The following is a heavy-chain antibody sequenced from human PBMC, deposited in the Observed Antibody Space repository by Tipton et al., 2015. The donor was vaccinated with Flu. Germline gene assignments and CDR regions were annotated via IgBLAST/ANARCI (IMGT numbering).Heavy chain of an antibody. D-gene: IGHD3-10*01. CDR1: GCSITSYY. CDR3: ARDRPDYYPSGNRDV. Sequence: LRLSCTVSGCSITSYYWSWIRQPPGKGLEWIGYIFYSGSTNYNPSLKSRVTMSVDTSKNQFSLKLSSVTAADTAGYYCARDRPDYYPSGNRDVWGHGTT. V-gene: IGHV4-59*01. CDR2: IFYSGST. J-gene: IGHJ6*02.